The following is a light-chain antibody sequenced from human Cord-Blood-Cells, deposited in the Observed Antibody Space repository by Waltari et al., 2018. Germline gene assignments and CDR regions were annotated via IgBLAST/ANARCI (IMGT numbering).Light chain of an antibody. J-gene: IGKJ2*01. Sequence: IVLTQSPGTLSLSPGERATLSCRASQSVSSSYLAWYQQKPGQAPRLLIYGAASRATGIPDRFSGSGSGTDFTLTISRLEPEDGAVYYCQQYGSSPYTCGQGTKLGIK. CDR3: QQYGSSPYT. CDR1: QSVSSSY. V-gene: IGKV3-20*01. CDR2: GAA.